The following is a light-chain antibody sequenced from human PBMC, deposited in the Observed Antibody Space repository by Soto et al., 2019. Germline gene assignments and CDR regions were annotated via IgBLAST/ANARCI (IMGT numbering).Light chain of an antibody. J-gene: IGLJ1*01. Sequence: QSALTQPASVSGSPGQSITISCTGTSSDIGHYVYASWYQQHPGKAPKLMIYHVTYRPSGVSNRYSGSKSGNSASLTISGLQADDEADYYCCSLTTSHTYVFGSGTKLTVL. CDR2: HVT. CDR3: CSLTTSHTYV. V-gene: IGLV2-14*03. CDR1: SSDIGHYVY.